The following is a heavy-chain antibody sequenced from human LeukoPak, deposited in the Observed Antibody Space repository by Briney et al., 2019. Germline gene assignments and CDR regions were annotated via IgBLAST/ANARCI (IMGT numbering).Heavy chain of an antibody. CDR1: EFPFTRAW. Sequence: GGSLRLSCAVSEFPFTRAWMTWVRQAPGKGLEWVGRIKSKTDGGTTDYAAPVKGRFSISRDDSKNTLYLQMNSLETEDTAMYYCTTCGYDRCGAFDIWGQGTVVTVSS. CDR2: IKSKTDGGTT. CDR3: TTCGYDRCGAFDI. D-gene: IGHD5-12*01. J-gene: IGHJ3*02. V-gene: IGHV3-15*01.